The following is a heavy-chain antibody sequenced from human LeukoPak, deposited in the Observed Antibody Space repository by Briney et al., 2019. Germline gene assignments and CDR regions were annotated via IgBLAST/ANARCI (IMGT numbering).Heavy chain of an antibody. CDR2: ISSSSSYI. CDR3: ARDRQQLVLAY. CDR1: GFTFSTYS. V-gene: IGHV3-21*01. D-gene: IGHD6-13*01. Sequence: KPGGSLRLSCAASGFTFSTYSINWVRQAPGKGLEWVSSISSSSSYIYYADSEKGRFTISRDNAKNSLYLQMNSLRAEDTAVYYCARDRQQLVLAYWGQGTLVTVSS. J-gene: IGHJ4*02.